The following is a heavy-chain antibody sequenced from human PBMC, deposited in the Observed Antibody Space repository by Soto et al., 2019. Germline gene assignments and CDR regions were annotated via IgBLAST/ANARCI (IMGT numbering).Heavy chain of an antibody. CDR3: ASRAIDYYDSSGYYQYYFDY. Sequence: PGESLKISCKCSGYSFTSYWISWVRQMPGRGLEWMGRIDPSDSYTNYSPSFQGHVTISADKSISTAYLQWSSLKASDTAMYYCASRAIDYYDSSGYYQYYFDYWGQGTLVTVSS. V-gene: IGHV5-10-1*01. CDR1: GYSFTSYW. J-gene: IGHJ4*02. CDR2: IDPSDSYT. D-gene: IGHD3-22*01.